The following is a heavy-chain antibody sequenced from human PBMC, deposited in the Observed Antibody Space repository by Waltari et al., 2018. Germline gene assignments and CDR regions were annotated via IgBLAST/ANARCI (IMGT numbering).Heavy chain of an antibody. D-gene: IGHD6-6*01. V-gene: IGHV4-61*09. CDR3: ARDRSIAARH. CDR2: IYPSGST. Sequence: QVQLQESGPGLVKPSQTLSLTCTVSGGSISSGSYYWSWIRQPAGKGLEWIGYIYPSGSTNYNPSLKSRVTISVDTSKNQFSLKLSSVTAADTAVYYCARDRSIAARHWGQGTLVTVSS. CDR1: GGSISSGSYY. J-gene: IGHJ4*02.